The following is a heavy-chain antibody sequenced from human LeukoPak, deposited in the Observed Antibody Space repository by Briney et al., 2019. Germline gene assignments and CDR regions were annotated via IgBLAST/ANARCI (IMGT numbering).Heavy chain of an antibody. CDR2: IYYSGST. J-gene: IGHJ4*02. D-gene: IGHD6-13*01. CDR3: ARVVAAAIDY. V-gene: IGHV4-31*11. Sequence: SETLSLTCAVSGGSISSGGYYWSWIRQHPGKGLEWIGYIYYSGSTYYNPSLKSRVTISVDTSKNQFSLKLSSVTAADTAVYYCARVVAAAIDYWGQGTLVTVSS. CDR1: GGSISSGGYY.